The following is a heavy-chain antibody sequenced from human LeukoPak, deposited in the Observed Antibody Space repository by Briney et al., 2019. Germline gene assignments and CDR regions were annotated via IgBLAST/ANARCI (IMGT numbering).Heavy chain of an antibody. D-gene: IGHD1-1*01. V-gene: IGHV3-73*01. CDR1: GSTFSGSA. CDR3: TMTTTGY. CDR2: IRSKANSYAT. Sequence: GGSLKLSCAASGSTFSGSAMHWVRQASGKGLEWVGRIRSKANSYATAYAASVKGRFTISRDDSKNTAYLQMNSLKTEDTAVYYCTMTTTGYWGQGTLVTVSS. J-gene: IGHJ4*02.